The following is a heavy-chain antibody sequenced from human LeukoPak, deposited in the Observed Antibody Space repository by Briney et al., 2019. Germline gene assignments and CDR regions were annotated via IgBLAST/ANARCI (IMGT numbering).Heavy chain of an antibody. CDR2: FDVEAGDT. D-gene: IGHD3-22*01. CDR3: ATDPTYYFDGSGYYHVDY. V-gene: IGHV1-24*01. J-gene: IGHJ4*02. Sequence: GASVKVSCKVSGNRLTELSAHWVRQAPGKGLEWMGGFDVEAGDTKYAQNFQGRVTMTEDTSTDTAYMELSSLRSEDTAVYYCATDPTYYFDGSGYYHVDYWGQGTLVTVSS. CDR1: GNRLTELS.